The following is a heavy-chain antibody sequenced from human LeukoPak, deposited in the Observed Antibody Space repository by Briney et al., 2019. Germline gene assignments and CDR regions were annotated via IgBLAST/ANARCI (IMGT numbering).Heavy chain of an antibody. Sequence: GASVKVSCKASGYTFTGHYMHWVRQAPGQGLEWMGWIYPNSGGTNYAQKFQGRVTMTRDTSISTAYMELSRLRSDDTAVYYCARVVGYGDYPFDYWGQGTPVTVSS. V-gene: IGHV1-2*02. CDR3: ARVVGYGDYPFDY. CDR1: GYTFTGHY. D-gene: IGHD4-17*01. CDR2: IYPNSGGT. J-gene: IGHJ4*02.